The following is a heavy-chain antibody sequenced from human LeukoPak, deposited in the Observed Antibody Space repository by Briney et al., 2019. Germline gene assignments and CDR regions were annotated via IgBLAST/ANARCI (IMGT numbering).Heavy chain of an antibody. J-gene: IGHJ4*02. D-gene: IGHD5-18*01. V-gene: IGHV4-59*01. Sequence: PSETLSLTCTVSGGSISSYYWSWIRQPPGKGLEWIGYIYYSGSTNYNPSLKSRVTISVDTSKNQFSLKLSSVTAADTAAYYCARSPNSYGLDYWGQGTLVTVSS. CDR2: IYYSGST. CDR3: ARSPNSYGLDY. CDR1: GGSISSYY.